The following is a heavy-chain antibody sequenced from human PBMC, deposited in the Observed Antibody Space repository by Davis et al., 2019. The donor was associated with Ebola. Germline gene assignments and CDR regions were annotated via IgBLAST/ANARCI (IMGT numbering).Heavy chain of an antibody. CDR3: AKDRGMTTVTTRHYFDY. Sequence: GSLKISCAASGFTFSSYAMSWVRQAPGKGLEWVSAISGSGGSTYYANSVKGRFTISRDNSKNTLYLQMNSLRAEDTAVYYCAKDRGMTTVTTRHYFDYWGQGTLVTVSS. J-gene: IGHJ4*02. V-gene: IGHV3-23*01. D-gene: IGHD4-11*01. CDR2: ISGSGGST. CDR1: GFTFSSYA.